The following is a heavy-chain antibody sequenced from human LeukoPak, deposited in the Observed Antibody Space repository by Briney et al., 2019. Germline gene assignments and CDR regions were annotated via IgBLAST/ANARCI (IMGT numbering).Heavy chain of an antibody. CDR3: ARGPYSSSWSGAFDI. CDR2: INHSGST. D-gene: IGHD6-13*01. J-gene: IGHJ3*02. V-gene: IGHV4-34*01. Sequence: SETLSLTCAVYGGSFSGYYWSWIRQPPGKGLEWIGEINHSGSTNYNPSLKSRVTISVDTSKNQFSLKLSSVTAADTAVYYCARGPYSSSWSGAFDIWGQGTMVTVSS. CDR1: GGSFSGYY.